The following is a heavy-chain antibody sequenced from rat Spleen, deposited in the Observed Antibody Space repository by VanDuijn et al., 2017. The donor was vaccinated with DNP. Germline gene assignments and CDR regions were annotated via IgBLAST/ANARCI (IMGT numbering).Heavy chain of an antibody. Sequence: QVQLQQSGAELAKPGSSVMISCRASGYTFTTYYIGWIKQTTRQGLEYFGYINTGSGGTYYNEKFEGKATLTVGKSSSTAFMQLSSLTPDDSAVYYCARRRLPYWYFDFWGPGTMVTVSS. CDR2: INTGSGGT. V-gene: IGHV1-43*01. CDR3: ARRRLPYWYFDF. CDR1: GYTFTTYY. J-gene: IGHJ1*01. D-gene: IGHD1-4*01.